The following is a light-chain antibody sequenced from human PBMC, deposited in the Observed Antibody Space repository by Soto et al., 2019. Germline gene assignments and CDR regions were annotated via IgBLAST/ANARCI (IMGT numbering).Light chain of an antibody. CDR2: AAS. V-gene: IGKV1-39*01. CDR3: QQSYSTPTWT. Sequence: DIQMTQSPSSLSASVGDRVTITCLASHSISSYLNWYQQKPRKAPQLLIYAASSLLSGVPSRFSASGSGTVFTLTITSLQPEDFASYYCQQSYSTPTWTFGQGTRWIS. J-gene: IGKJ1*01. CDR1: HSISSY.